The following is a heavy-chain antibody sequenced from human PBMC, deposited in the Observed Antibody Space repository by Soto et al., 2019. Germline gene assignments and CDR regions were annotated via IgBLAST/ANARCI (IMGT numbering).Heavy chain of an antibody. Sequence: EVQLVGSGGGLVQPGTSLRLSCAASGFTFADYAMHWVRQPPGKGLEWVSSINWNSVTTRYSGTVKGRFTISRDNAHNSVLLEMNSLGPEDTALYYCVKGLNCGGNTGSDFDIWGHGTMVTVSS. V-gene: IGHV3-9*01. CDR1: GFTFADYA. J-gene: IGHJ3*02. CDR3: VKGLNCGGNTGSDFDI. CDR2: INWNSVTT. D-gene: IGHD2-21*01.